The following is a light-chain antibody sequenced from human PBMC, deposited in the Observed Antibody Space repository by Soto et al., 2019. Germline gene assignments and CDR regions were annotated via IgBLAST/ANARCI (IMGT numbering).Light chain of an antibody. Sequence: EFVLTQSPGTLSLSPGERATLSCRASQSVSSSYLAWYQQKPGQAPRLLIYGASTRATGIPDRFSGSGSGTDFTLTISRLEPEDFAVDYCQQYGFSSMFTFGQGTKLEIK. CDR2: GAS. CDR1: QSVSSSY. CDR3: QQYGFSSMFT. J-gene: IGKJ2*01. V-gene: IGKV3-20*01.